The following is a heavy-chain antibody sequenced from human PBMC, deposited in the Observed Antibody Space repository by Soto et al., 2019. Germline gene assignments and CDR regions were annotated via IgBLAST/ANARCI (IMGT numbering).Heavy chain of an antibody. D-gene: IGHD5-18*01. CDR2: ISYGGST. CDR1: GGSINSGGYC. V-gene: IGHV4-31*03. Sequence: QVQLQESGPGLVKPSQTLSLTCTVSGGSINSGGYCWSWIRQHPGKGLEWIGCISYGGSTSYNGSLKSRVTISLDTAKNQFSLKLSSVTAADTAVYYGSRGILVWGQGTLITVSS. J-gene: IGHJ4*02. CDR3: SRGILV.